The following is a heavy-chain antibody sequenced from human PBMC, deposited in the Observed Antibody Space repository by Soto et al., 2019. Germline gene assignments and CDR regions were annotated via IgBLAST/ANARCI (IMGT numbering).Heavy chain of an antibody. V-gene: IGHV4-4*02. CDR2: IYHSGST. CDR3: ARALWGPAGHINWFDP. CDR1: GGSISSSNW. Sequence: SETLSLTCAVSGGSISSSNWWSWVRQPPGKGLEWIGEIYHSGSTNYNPSLKSRVTISVDKSKNQFSLKLSSVTAADTAVYYCARALWGPAGHINWFDPWGQRTLVTVAS. D-gene: IGHD2-2*01. J-gene: IGHJ5*02.